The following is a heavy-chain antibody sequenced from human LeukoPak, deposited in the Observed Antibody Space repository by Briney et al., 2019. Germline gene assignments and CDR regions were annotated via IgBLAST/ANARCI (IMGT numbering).Heavy chain of an antibody. CDR3: AKVISGRFSYATQSYEYYYDAMDV. CDR2: IRTKADSYAT. V-gene: IGHV3-73*01. Sequence: GGSLRLSCAGSGFTFSGSAIHWVRQASGKGLDWVGRIRTKADSYATAYAASMKGRFTISRDDSLNTAYLQMNSLQPEDTAVYYCAKVISGRFSYATQSYEYYYDAMDVWGQGTTVTVSS. CDR1: GFTFSGSA. J-gene: IGHJ6*02. D-gene: IGHD5-18*01.